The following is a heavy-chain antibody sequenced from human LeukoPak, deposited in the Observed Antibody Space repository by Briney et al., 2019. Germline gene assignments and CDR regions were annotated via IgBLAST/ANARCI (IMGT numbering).Heavy chain of an antibody. V-gene: IGHV3-30*03. CDR2: ISYDGTTK. D-gene: IGHD1-26*01. CDR3: ARVRIVGSTYDAFDI. J-gene: IGHJ3*02. Sequence: PGGSLRLSCAASGFTFSSYSMNWVRQAPGKGLEWVAVISYDGTTKYHADSVKGRFTISRDNSKNTLYLQMNTLRAEDTAVYYCARVRIVGSTYDAFDIWGQGTMVTVSS. CDR1: GFTFSSYS.